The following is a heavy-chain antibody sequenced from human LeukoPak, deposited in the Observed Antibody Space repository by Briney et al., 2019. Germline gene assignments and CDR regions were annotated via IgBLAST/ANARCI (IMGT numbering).Heavy chain of an antibody. J-gene: IGHJ4*02. Sequence: SQTLSLTCTVSGDSISSGDYYWRWIRQPPGKGLEWIGYIYYSGNTYYNPSLQSRVTISVDTSKNQFSLNLSSVTAADTAVFYCARGHDYFDYWGQGTLVTVSS. CDR1: GDSISSGDYY. CDR3: ARGHDYFDY. V-gene: IGHV4-30-4*08. CDR2: IYYSGNT.